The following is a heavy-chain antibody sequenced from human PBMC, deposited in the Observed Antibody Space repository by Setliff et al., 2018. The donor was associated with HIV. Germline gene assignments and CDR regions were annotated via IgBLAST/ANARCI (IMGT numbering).Heavy chain of an antibody. J-gene: IGHJ3*02. CDR1: GFTLSPYA. CDR2: VSGGVGTT. Sequence: PGGSLRLSCAASGFTLSPYAINWVRQVPGKGLEWISAVSGGVGTTYYADSVKGRFTISRDNSKNTLYMQMNSLRADDTALYYCVKGGYLHAFEIWGQGTMVTVSS. D-gene: IGHD6-13*01. V-gene: IGHV3-23*01. CDR3: VKGGYLHAFEI.